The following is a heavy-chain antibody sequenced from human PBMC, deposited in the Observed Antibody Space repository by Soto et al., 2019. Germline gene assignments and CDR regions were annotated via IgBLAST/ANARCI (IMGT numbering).Heavy chain of an antibody. CDR3: ARGHYGSASAPYYYGMDV. J-gene: IGHJ6*02. V-gene: IGHV4-4*02. CDR2: IYHSGST. CDR1: GGSISSSNW. Sequence: QVQLQESGPGLVKPSGTLSLTCDVSGGSISSSNWWIWVRQPPGKGLEWIGEIYHSGSTNNNPSLKTPVTISVDKSKNQFSLRLSSVTAADTAVYYCARGHYGSASAPYYYGMDVWGQGTTVTVSS. D-gene: IGHD3-10*01.